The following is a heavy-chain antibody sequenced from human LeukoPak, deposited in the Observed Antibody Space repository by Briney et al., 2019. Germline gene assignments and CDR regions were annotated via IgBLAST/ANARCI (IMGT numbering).Heavy chain of an antibody. CDR3: ARPRDYGDYDGFDI. D-gene: IGHD4-17*01. CDR2: INPNSGDT. V-gene: IGHV1-2*02. CDR1: GYTFISHG. J-gene: IGHJ3*02. Sequence: ASVKVSCKAYGYTFISHGISWVRQAPGHGLEWMGWINPNSGDTKYVQKFQGRVTMTKVTSIRTAYLDLRRLRSDDTAVYYCARPRDYGDYDGFDIWGPGTMVRVSS.